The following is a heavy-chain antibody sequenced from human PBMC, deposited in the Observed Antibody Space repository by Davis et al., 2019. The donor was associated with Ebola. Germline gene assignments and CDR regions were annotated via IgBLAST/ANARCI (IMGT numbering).Heavy chain of an antibody. Sequence: PGGSLRLSCAASGFTFDDYAMHWVRQPAGKGLEWIGRIYTSGSTNYNPSLKSRVTMSVDTSKNQFSLKLSSVTAADTAVYYCARGDIAAAGTFDYWGQGTLVTVSS. CDR2: IYTSGST. CDR3: ARGDIAAAGTFDY. CDR1: GFTFDDYA. V-gene: IGHV4-4*07. J-gene: IGHJ4*02. D-gene: IGHD6-13*01.